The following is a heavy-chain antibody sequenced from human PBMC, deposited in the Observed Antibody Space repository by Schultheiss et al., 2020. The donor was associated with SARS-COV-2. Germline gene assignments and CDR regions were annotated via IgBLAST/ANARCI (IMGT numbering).Heavy chain of an antibody. V-gene: IGHV3-NL1*01. CDR1: GFTFSSYA. CDR3: ARDSTFFSYYGMDV. J-gene: IGHJ6*02. D-gene: IGHD3-10*01. CDR2: IHSGGTT. Sequence: GGSLRLSCAASGFTFSSYAMHWVRQAPGKGLEWVSIIHSGGTTYYSDSVRGRFTVSRDSPKNTVYLQMNSLRSDDTAVYFCARDSTFFSYYGMDVWGQGTTVTVSS.